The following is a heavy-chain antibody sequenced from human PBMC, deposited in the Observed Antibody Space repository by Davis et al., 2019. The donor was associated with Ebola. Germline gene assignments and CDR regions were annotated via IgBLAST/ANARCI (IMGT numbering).Heavy chain of an antibody. CDR2: INRNDGRT. J-gene: IGHJ3*02. Sequence: ASVKVSCKASGYTFTNYYMHWVRQAPGQGLEWMGMINRNDGRTLDAQKFQGRVTVTRDTSTATVYMDLSSLRSEDTALYYCTTPGGQDSGYDVFDIWGQGTMVTVSS. CDR1: GYTFTNYY. V-gene: IGHV1-46*03. CDR3: TTPGGQDSGYDVFDI. D-gene: IGHD5-12*01.